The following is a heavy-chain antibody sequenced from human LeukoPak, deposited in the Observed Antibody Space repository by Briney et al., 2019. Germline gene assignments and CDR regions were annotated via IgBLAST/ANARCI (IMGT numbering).Heavy chain of an antibody. J-gene: IGHJ6*02. CDR1: GGTFSSYA. CDR3: ARSTLGPLGDYVWGSYRLYYYYYGMDV. CDR2: IIPIFGTA. D-gene: IGHD3-16*02. Sequence: SVKVSCKASGGTFSSYAISWVRQAPGQGLEWMGGIIPIFGTANYAQKFQGRVTTTADESTSTAYMELSSLRSEDTAVYYCARSTLGPLGDYVWGSYRLYYYYYGMDVWGQGTTVTVSS. V-gene: IGHV1-69*13.